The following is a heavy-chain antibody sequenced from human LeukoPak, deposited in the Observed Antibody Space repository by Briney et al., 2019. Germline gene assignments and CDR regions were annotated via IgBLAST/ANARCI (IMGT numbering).Heavy chain of an antibody. CDR1: GFTFSSYA. Sequence: PGGSLRLSCAASGFTFSSYAMSWVRQAPGKGLEWVSAISGSGGSTYYADSVKGRFTISRDNAKNSLYLQMNSLRAEDTAVYYCAREVDFWSGRDDAFDIWGQGTMVTVSS. CDR3: AREVDFWSGRDDAFDI. CDR2: ISGSGGST. V-gene: IGHV3-23*01. D-gene: IGHD3-3*01. J-gene: IGHJ3*02.